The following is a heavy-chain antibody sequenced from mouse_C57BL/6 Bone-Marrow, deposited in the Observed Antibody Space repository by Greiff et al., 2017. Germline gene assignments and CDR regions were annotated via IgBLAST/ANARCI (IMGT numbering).Heavy chain of an antibody. CDR3: AIPYYGNGGFAY. V-gene: IGHV1-74*01. CDR1: GYTFTSYW. CDR2: IHPSDSDT. J-gene: IGHJ3*01. Sequence: QVHVKQPGAELVKPGASVKVSCKASGYTFTSYWMHWVKQRPGQGLEWIGRIHPSDSDTNYNQKFKGKATLTVDKSSSTAYMQLSSLTSEDSAVYYCAIPYYGNGGFAYWGQGTLVTVSA. D-gene: IGHD2-10*01.